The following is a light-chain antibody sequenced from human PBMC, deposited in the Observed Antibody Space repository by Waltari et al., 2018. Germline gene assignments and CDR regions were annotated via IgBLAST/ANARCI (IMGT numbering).Light chain of an antibody. CDR1: SSNIGSNY. Sequence: QSVLTQPPSASATPGQRVTISCSGSSSNIGSNYVYWYQQLLGTAPKLVIFRNDRRPSGVPDRFPGSKSGTSASLAMGGLRSEDEADYYCAAWDDRLRDYVFGTGTKVTAL. CDR3: AAWDDRLRDYV. V-gene: IGLV1-47*01. J-gene: IGLJ1*01. CDR2: RND.